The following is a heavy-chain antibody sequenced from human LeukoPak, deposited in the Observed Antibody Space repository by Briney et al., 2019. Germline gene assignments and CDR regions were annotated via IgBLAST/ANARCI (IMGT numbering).Heavy chain of an antibody. CDR2: IRSKANSYAT. CDR3: TRLLDTAMVPDYYGMDV. D-gene: IGHD5-18*01. V-gene: IGHV3-73*01. Sequence: GGSLKLSCAASGFTFRGSAMHGGREASGKRVGWGGGIRSKANSYATAYAASVKGRFTIARDGSKNTAYLQMNSLKTEDTALYYCTRLLDTAMVPDYYGMDVWGQGTTVTASS. CDR1: GFTFRGSA. J-gene: IGHJ6*02.